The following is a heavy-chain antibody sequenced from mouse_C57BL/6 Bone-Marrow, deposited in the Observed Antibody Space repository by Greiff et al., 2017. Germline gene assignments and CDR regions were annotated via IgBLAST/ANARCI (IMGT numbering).Heavy chain of an antibody. CDR3: AKKTTVVAKGGYFDV. V-gene: IGHV2-5*01. J-gene: IGHJ1*03. CDR1: GFSLTSYG. Sequence: VKLMESGPGLVQPSQSLSITCTVSGFSLTSYGVHWVRQSPGKGLEWLGVIWRGGSTDYNAAFMSRLSITKDNSKSQVFFKMNSLQADDTAIYYCAKKTTVVAKGGYFDVWGTGTTVTVSS. D-gene: IGHD1-1*01. CDR2: IWRGGST.